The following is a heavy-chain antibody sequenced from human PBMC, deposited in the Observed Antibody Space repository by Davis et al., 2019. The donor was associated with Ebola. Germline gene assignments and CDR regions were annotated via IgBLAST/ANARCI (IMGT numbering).Heavy chain of an antibody. CDR2: IGADNGNT. Sequence: ASVKVSCSAAGETFTSYEISWGRQAPGQGLEWRGWIGADNGNTNCAQKLKGRVTMTTDTSTSTAYMELRSLRSEDTAVSYCARDVYWFDPWGQGTLFTVSS. CDR1: GETFTSYE. V-gene: IGHV1-18*01. J-gene: IGHJ5*02. CDR3: ARDVYWFDP.